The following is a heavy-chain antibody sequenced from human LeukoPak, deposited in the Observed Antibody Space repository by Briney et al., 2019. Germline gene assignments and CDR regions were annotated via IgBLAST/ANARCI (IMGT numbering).Heavy chain of an antibody. CDR1: GFTFSDYY. Sequence: GGSLRLSCAASGFTFSDYYMSWIRQAPGKGLEWVSYISSSGSTIYYADSVKGRFTISRDNAKNSLYLQMNSLRAEDTAVYYCARECSGGSCYSPDAFDIWGQGTMVTVSS. V-gene: IGHV3-11*04. J-gene: IGHJ3*02. CDR3: ARECSGGSCYSPDAFDI. CDR2: ISSSGSTI. D-gene: IGHD2-15*01.